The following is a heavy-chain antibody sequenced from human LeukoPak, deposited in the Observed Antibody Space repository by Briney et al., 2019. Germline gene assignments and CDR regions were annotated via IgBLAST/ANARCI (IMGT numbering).Heavy chain of an antibody. V-gene: IGHV4-38-2*02. CDR1: GYSISSGYY. CDR2: IYHSGST. CDR3: ARDNEGHESMFYGMDV. Sequence: SETLSLTCTVSGYSISSGYYWGWIRPPPGKGLEWIGSIYHSGSTYYNPSLKSRVTISVDTSKNQFSLKLSSVTAADTAVYYCARDNEGHESMFYGMDVWGQGTTVTVSS. D-gene: IGHD3-10*02. J-gene: IGHJ6*02.